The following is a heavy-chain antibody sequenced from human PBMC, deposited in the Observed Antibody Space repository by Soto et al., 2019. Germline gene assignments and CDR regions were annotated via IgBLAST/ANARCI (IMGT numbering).Heavy chain of an antibody. CDR1: GFTFTSSA. J-gene: IGHJ4*02. CDR2: IVVGSGNT. Sequence: GASVKVSCKASGFTFTSSAMQWVRQARGQRLEWIGWIVVGSGNTNYAQKFQERVTITRDMSTSTAYMELSSLRSEDTAVYYCAASLIRGGYSGYDEGTDYWGQGTLVTVSS. D-gene: IGHD5-12*01. CDR3: AASLIRGGYSGYDEGTDY. V-gene: IGHV1-58*02.